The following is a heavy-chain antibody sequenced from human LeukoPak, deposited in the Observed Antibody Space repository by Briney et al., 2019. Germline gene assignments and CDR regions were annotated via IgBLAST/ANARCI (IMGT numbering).Heavy chain of an antibody. CDR3: ATRPRIAARP. J-gene: IGHJ5*02. CDR1: GFTFSSYA. D-gene: IGHD6-6*01. V-gene: IGHV3-23*01. CDR2: ISGTGGST. Sequence: GGSLRLSCAASGFTFSSYAMSWVRQAPGKGLEWVSLISGTGGSTYYADSVKGRFTISRDNSKNTLYLRMNSLRAEDTAVYYCATRPRIAARPWGQGTLVTVSS.